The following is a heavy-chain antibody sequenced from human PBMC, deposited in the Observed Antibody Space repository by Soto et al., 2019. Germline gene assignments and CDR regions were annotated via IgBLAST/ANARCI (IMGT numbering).Heavy chain of an antibody. Sequence: EVQLLESGGGLVQPGGSLRLSCAASGFTFSSYAMSWVRQAPGKGLEWVSAISGSGGSTYYADSVKGRFTISRDNSKNTLYLQMNSLRAEDTAVYYCAKDHRKKYYGDGYYFDYWGQGTLVTVSS. J-gene: IGHJ4*02. D-gene: IGHD4-17*01. V-gene: IGHV3-23*01. CDR1: GFTFSSYA. CDR3: AKDHRKKYYGDGYYFDY. CDR2: ISGSGGST.